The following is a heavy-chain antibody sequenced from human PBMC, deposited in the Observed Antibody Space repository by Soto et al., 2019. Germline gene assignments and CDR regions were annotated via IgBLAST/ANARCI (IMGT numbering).Heavy chain of an antibody. Sequence: QVQLVESGGGVVQPGRSLRLSCAASGFTFSSHAMHWVRQAPGKGLEWVAVISYDGSNKYYADSVKGRFTISRDNSKNTLYLQMNSLRAEDTAVYYCARLVVAATGHDAFDIWGQGTMVTVSS. CDR3: ARLVVAATGHDAFDI. D-gene: IGHD2-15*01. V-gene: IGHV3-30-3*01. CDR1: GFTFSSHA. CDR2: ISYDGSNK. J-gene: IGHJ3*02.